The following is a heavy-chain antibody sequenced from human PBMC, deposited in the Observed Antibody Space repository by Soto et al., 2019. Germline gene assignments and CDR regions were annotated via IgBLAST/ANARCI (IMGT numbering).Heavy chain of an antibody. CDR3: ARHGDSRGDC. Sequence: PGESVKISCEGSGYSFSVYCISWVRQMPGKGLEWMGRIDPSDSYTNYSPSFQGHVTISADKSISTAYLQWSSLKASDTATYYCARHGDSRGDCWGQGTLVTVSS. CDR1: GYSFSVYC. D-gene: IGHD3-10*01. CDR2: IDPSDSYT. J-gene: IGHJ4*02. V-gene: IGHV5-10-1*01.